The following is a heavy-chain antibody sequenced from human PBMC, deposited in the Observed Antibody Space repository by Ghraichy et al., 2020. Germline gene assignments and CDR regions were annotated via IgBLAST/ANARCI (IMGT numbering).Heavy chain of an antibody. CDR1: GFTFSYYG. V-gene: IGHV3-48*02. CDR3: ARGGAARPDY. D-gene: IGHD6-6*01. Sequence: GGSLRLSCAASGFTFSYYGMNWVRQVPGKGLGWVSYISSGSSNIQYAASVKGRFTISRDDAKNSIYLQMNSLRDEDTAVYYCARGGAARPDYWGQGTLVTVSS. CDR2: ISSGSSNI. J-gene: IGHJ4*02.